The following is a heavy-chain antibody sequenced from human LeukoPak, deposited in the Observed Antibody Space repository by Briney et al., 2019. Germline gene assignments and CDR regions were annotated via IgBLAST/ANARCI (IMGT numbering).Heavy chain of an antibody. J-gene: IGHJ4*02. V-gene: IGHV3-30*18. D-gene: IGHD1-1*01. CDR2: ISYDGSNK. CDR3: AKARHRYNWKDVATDY. CDR1: GFTFSNYG. Sequence: GGSLRLSCAASGFTFSNYGMHWVRQAPGRGLEGLAVISYDGSNKYYADSVKGRFTISRENSKTTLYLQANSLTAEDKAVYYCAKARHRYNWKDVATDYWGQGNLVTVSS.